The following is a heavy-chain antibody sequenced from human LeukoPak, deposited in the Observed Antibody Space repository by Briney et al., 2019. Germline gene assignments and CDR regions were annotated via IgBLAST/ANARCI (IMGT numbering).Heavy chain of an antibody. CDR1: GYTFASYG. CDR3: ARSPFEYDMYYFDY. V-gene: IGHV1-18*01. D-gene: IGHD3-9*01. Sequence: ASVKVSCKASGYTFASYGISWVRQAPGQGLEWMGWISAYNGNTNYAQKLQGRVTMTTDTSTSTAYMELRSLRSDDTAVYYCARSPFEYDMYYFDYWGQGTLVTVSS. CDR2: ISAYNGNT. J-gene: IGHJ4*02.